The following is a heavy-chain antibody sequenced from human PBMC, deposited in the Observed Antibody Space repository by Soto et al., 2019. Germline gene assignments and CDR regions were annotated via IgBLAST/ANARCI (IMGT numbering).Heavy chain of an antibody. CDR2: TYYRSKWCN. CDR3: ARDRVEAARPYVPVGSFDP. CDR1: GDSVSSNSAA. Sequence: SQTLSLTYAISGDSVSSNSAAWNWIRQHPSRGLEWLGRTYYRSKWCNDYAGSVKSRITINPDTSKNQFSLQLNSVTPEDTAVYYGARDRVEAARPYVPVGSFDPWGQGTLVTVSS. D-gene: IGHD6-6*01. V-gene: IGHV6-1*01. J-gene: IGHJ5*02.